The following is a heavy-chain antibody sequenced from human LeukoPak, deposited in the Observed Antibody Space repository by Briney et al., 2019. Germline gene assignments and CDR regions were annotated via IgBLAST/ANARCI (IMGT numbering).Heavy chain of an antibody. Sequence: GESLKISCKGSGYSFTSYWIGWVRQMPGKGLEWMGIIYPGDSDTRYCPSFQGHVTISADKSISTAYLQWSSLKASDTAMYYCARHGDCSSTSCLKAGFDPWGQGTLVTVSS. J-gene: IGHJ5*02. V-gene: IGHV5-51*01. CDR2: IYPGDSDT. CDR1: GYSFTSYW. D-gene: IGHD2-2*01. CDR3: ARHGDCSSTSCLKAGFDP.